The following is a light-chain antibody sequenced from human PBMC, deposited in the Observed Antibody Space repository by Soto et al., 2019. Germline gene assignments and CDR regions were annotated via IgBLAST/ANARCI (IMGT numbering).Light chain of an antibody. CDR2: DNT. CDR1: SSNIGAGYD. J-gene: IGLJ1*01. V-gene: IGLV1-40*01. CDR3: QSYDSSLRGSV. Sequence: QSVLTQPPSVSGAPGQRDTISCTGSSSNIGAGYDVHWYQQLPGTAPRLLIFDNTNRPSGVPDRFSGSKSGTSASLAITGLQAEDEADYYCQSYDSSLRGSVFGSGTKVTVL.